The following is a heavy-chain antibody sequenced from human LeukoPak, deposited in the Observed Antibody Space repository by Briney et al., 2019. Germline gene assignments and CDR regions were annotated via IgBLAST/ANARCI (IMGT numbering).Heavy chain of an antibody. CDR1: VGTFSSYA. J-gene: IGHJ3*02. CDR3: ARRMNSSGCCRDDFDI. Sequence: SVKVSCKASVGTFSSYAISWVRQAPGQGRDWMGRIIPIFGTANYAQKFQGRVTITADKSTSTAYMELSSLRSEDTAVYYCARRMNSSGCCRDDFDIWGQGTMVTVSS. V-gene: IGHV1-69*06. CDR2: IIPIFGTA. D-gene: IGHD6-19*01.